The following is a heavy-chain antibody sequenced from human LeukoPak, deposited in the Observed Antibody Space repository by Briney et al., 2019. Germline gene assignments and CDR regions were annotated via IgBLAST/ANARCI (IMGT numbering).Heavy chain of an antibody. D-gene: IGHD6-19*01. J-gene: IGHJ4*02. Sequence: GGSLRLSCAASGFILSNYAMSWVRQAPGKGLEWVSAISGAGDITYYADSVKGRFTISRDNSKNTLYLQMNSLRAEDTAVYYCARTAEQWLVTDYWGQGTLVTVSS. CDR1: GFILSNYA. V-gene: IGHV3-23*01. CDR2: ISGAGDIT. CDR3: ARTAEQWLVTDY.